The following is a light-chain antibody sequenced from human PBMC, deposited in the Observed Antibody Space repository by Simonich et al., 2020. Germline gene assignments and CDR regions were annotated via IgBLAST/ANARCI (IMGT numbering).Light chain of an antibody. Sequence: DIVMTQSPDSLAVSLGERATINCKSIQSVLYSSNNQNYLAWYQQKPGQPPKLLIYWTSTRESGFPDRFSGSGSGTDFTLTISSLQAEDVAVYYCQQYYSTPYTFGQGTKLEIK. V-gene: IGKV4-1*01. CDR1: QSVLYSSNNQNY. J-gene: IGKJ2*01. CDR2: WTS. CDR3: QQYYSTPYT.